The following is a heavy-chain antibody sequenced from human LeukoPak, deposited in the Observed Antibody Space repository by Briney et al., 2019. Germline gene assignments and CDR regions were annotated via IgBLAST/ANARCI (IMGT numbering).Heavy chain of an antibody. CDR2: IYSGGST. J-gene: IGHJ3*02. D-gene: IGHD3-10*01. Sequence: GGSLRLSCAASGFTVSSNYMSWVRQAPGKGLEWVSVIYSGGSTYYADSVKGRFTISRDNSKNTLYLQMNSLRAEDTAVYYCARVRGVALDAFDIWGQGTMVTVPS. CDR3: ARVRGVALDAFDI. CDR1: GFTVSSNY. V-gene: IGHV3-53*01.